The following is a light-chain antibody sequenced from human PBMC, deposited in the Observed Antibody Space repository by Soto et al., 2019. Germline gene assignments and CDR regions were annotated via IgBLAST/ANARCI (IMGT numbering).Light chain of an antibody. CDR1: QSVSSN. CDR2: GAS. Sequence: MVIKQSPATLSASPEERATLSCRASQSVSSNLAWYQQKPGQAPRLLIYGASTRATGIPARFSGSGSGTEFTLTISSLQSEDFAVYYCQQYNNLLTFGGGTKVDIK. CDR3: QQYNNLLT. J-gene: IGKJ4*01. V-gene: IGKV3-15*01.